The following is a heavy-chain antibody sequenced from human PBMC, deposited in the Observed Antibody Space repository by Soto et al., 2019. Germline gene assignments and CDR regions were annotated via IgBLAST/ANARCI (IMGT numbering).Heavy chain of an antibody. CDR3: ARRRGYCSSTSGYKWFTH. D-gene: IGHD2-2*02. Sequence: QLQLQESGPGLVKPSETLSLTCTVSGGSISSSSYYWGWIRQPPGKGLEWIGSIYYSGSTYYNPSLKSRVPISVDTSKNQFSLKLSSVTAADTDVYYCARRRGYCSSTSGYKWFTHWGQGTLVTVSS. CDR2: IYYSGST. J-gene: IGHJ5*02. CDR1: GGSISSSSYY. V-gene: IGHV4-39*01.